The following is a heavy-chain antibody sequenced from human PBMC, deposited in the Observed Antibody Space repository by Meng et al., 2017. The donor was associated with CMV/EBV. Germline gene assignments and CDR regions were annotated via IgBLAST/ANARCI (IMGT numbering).Heavy chain of an antibody. CDR2: IKHNGSEK. D-gene: IGHD2-2*01. CDR3: ARGDVPAPPFPYYYGMDV. J-gene: IGHJ6*02. V-gene: IGHV3-7*01. Sequence: GESLKISCAASGFTFSSYWMSWVRQAPGKGLEWVANIKHNGSEKYYVDSVKGRFTISRDNAKNSLYLQMNSLRAEDTAVYYCARGDVPAPPFPYYYGMDVWGQGTTVTVSS. CDR1: GFTFSSYW.